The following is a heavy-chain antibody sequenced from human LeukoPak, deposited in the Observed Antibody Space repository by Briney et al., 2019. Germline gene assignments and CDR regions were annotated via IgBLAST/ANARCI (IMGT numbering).Heavy chain of an antibody. CDR3: AKDTHDILTGYYLDY. CDR1: GFTFSNYG. Sequence: PGGSLRLSCAASGFTFSNYGMHWVRQAPGKGLEWVAVISYDGSNEYYADSVKGRFTISRDTSKNTLYLQMNSLRAEDTALYYCAKDTHDILTGYYLDYWGQGTLVTVSS. J-gene: IGHJ4*02. V-gene: IGHV3-30*18. CDR2: ISYDGSNE. D-gene: IGHD3-9*01.